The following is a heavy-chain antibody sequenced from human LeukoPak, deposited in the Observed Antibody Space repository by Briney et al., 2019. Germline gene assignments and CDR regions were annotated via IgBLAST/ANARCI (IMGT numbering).Heavy chain of an antibody. CDR3: ARDADYGVDY. D-gene: IGHD3-16*01. CDR2: IYYSGST. J-gene: IGHJ4*02. CDR1: GGSISSYY. V-gene: IGHV4-59*01. Sequence: SETLSLTCTVSGGSISSYYWSWIRQPPGKGLEWIGYIYYSGSTNYNPSLKSRVTISVDTSKNQFSLKLSSVTAADTAVYYCARDADYGVDYWGQGTLVTVSS.